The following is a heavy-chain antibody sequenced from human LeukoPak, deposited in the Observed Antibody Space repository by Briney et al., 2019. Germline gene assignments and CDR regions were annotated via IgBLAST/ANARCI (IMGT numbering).Heavy chain of an antibody. CDR3: ASKEYSSSSALSY. D-gene: IGHD6-6*01. CDR2: IYSGGST. J-gene: IGHJ4*02. CDR1: GFTVSSNY. Sequence: GSLRLSCAASGFTVSSNYMSWVRQAPGKGLEWVSVIYSGGSTYYADSVKGRFTISRDNSKNTLYLQMNSLRAEDTAVYYCASKEYSSSSALSYWGQGTLVTVSS. V-gene: IGHV3-66*01.